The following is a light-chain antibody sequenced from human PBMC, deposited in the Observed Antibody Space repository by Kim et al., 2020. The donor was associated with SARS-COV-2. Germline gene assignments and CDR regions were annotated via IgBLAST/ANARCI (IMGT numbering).Light chain of an antibody. J-gene: IGKJ4*02. CDR3: QQRSNWPPLT. Sequence: SPGEEATLSCRASQSVSSYLAWYQQKPGQAPRRLIYDASNRATGIPARFSSSGSGADFTLTISSLEPEDFAVYYCQQRSNWPPLTFGGGTKVDIK. CDR1: QSVSSY. CDR2: DAS. V-gene: IGKV3-11*01.